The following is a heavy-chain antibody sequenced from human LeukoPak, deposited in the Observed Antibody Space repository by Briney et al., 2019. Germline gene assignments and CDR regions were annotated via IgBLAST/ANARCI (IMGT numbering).Heavy chain of an antibody. Sequence: ASVKVSCKASGYTFTSYGISWVRQAPGQGLEWMGWISAYNGNTNYAQKLQGRVTTTTDTSTSTAYMELRSLRSDDTAVYYCARDVGVGVTDGIDYWGQGTLVTVSS. CDR1: GYTFTSYG. V-gene: IGHV1-18*01. J-gene: IGHJ4*02. D-gene: IGHD1-26*01. CDR2: ISAYNGNT. CDR3: ARDVGVGVTDGIDY.